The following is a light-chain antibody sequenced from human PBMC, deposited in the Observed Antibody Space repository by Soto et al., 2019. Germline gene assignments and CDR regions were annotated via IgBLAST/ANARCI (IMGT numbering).Light chain of an antibody. Sequence: EIVLTQSPATLSLSPGERATLSCRASQSVSSQLAWYQQEPGQAPRLLIYDASNRATGIPARFSGSGSGTDFTLTISSLEPEDFALYYCQQRSNWPITFGQGTRLEIK. CDR2: DAS. CDR3: QQRSNWPIT. J-gene: IGKJ5*01. V-gene: IGKV3-11*01. CDR1: QSVSSQ.